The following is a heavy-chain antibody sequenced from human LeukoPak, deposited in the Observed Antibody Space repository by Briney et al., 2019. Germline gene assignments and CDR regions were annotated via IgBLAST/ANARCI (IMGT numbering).Heavy chain of an antibody. D-gene: IGHD3-3*01. J-gene: IGHJ3*02. CDR3: AKDQRDYTLYDAFDI. CDR2: ISYDGSNK. V-gene: IGHV3-30*18. CDR1: GFAITDHH. Sequence: GGSLRLSCAASGFAITDHHMHWVRQAPGKGLEWVAVISYDGSNKYYADSVKGRFTISRDNSKNTLYLQMDSLRAEDTAVYYCAKDQRDYTLYDAFDIWGQGTMVTVSS.